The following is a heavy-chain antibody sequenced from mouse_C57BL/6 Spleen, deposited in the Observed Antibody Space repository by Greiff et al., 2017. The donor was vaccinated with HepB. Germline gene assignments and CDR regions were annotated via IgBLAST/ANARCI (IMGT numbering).Heavy chain of an antibody. CDR1: GFTFSSYA. CDR2: ISDGGSYT. V-gene: IGHV5-4*01. J-gene: IGHJ3*01. D-gene: IGHD2-4*01. CDR3: AREGYDYTSFAY. Sequence: QRVESGGGLVKPGGSLKLSCAASGFTFSSYAMSWVRQTPEKRLEWVATISDGGSYTYYPDNVKGRFTISRDNAKNNLYLQMSHLKSEDTAMYYCAREGYDYTSFAYWGQGTLVTVSA.